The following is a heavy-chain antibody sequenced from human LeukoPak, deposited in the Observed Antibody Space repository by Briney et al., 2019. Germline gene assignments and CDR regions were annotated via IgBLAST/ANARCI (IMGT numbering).Heavy chain of an antibody. CDR2: INHSGST. V-gene: IGHV4-38-2*02. Sequence: SETLSLTCTVSGYSISSGYYWGWIRQPPGKGLEWIGEINHSGSTNYNPSLKSRVTISVDTSKNQFSLKLSSVTAADTAVYYCARGGVGPTTNWFDPWGRGTLVAVSS. D-gene: IGHD1-26*01. CDR1: GYSISSGYY. CDR3: ARGGVGPTTNWFDP. J-gene: IGHJ5*02.